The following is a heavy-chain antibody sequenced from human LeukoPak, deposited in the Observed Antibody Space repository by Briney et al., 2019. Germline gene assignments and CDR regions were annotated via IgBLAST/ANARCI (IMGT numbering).Heavy chain of an antibody. J-gene: IGHJ4*02. CDR2: ISSRSTSI. V-gene: IGHV3-21*01. Sequence: GGSLRLSCAASGFTFRSYDMNWVRQAPGKGLEWVSSISSRSTSIKYADSVKGRFTISRDNAKNSLYLQMNSLRAEDTAVYWCARDYIAYDPLDYWGQGTLVTVSS. D-gene: IGHD3-3*01. CDR3: ARDYIAYDPLDY. CDR1: GFTFRSYD.